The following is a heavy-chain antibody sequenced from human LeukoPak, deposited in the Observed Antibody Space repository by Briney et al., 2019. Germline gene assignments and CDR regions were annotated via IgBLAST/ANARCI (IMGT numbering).Heavy chain of an antibody. D-gene: IGHD1-26*01. V-gene: IGHV4-59*08. CDR2: IYYSGST. CDR1: GSSISRYS. J-gene: IGHJ2*01. Sequence: LETLSLTCTVSGSSISRYSWSWIRQPPGKGLEWIGYIYYSGSTSYNPSLKSRLTISVDTSNNQFSLNLSSVTAADTAVYFCAKYTSYSGSYDWYFDLWGRGSLVTVSS. CDR3: AKYTSYSGSYDWYFDL.